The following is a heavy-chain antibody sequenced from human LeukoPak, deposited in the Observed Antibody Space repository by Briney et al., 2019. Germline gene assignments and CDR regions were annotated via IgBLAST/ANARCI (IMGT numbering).Heavy chain of an antibody. J-gene: IGHJ4*02. CDR3: AKAKHYYDSSGSDY. D-gene: IGHD3-22*01. CDR1: GFTFSSYG. Sequence: GGSLRLSCAAYGFTFSSYGMHLVRQAPGKGLEWVSAISGSGGSTYYADSVKGRFTISRDNSKNTLYLQMNSLRAEDTAVYYCAKAKHYYDSSGSDYWGQGTLVTVSS. CDR2: ISGSGGST. V-gene: IGHV3-23*01.